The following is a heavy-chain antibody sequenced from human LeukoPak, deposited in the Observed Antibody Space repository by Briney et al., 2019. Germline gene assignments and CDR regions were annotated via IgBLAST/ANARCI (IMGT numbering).Heavy chain of an antibody. D-gene: IGHD3-10*01. J-gene: IGHJ6*03. CDR3: ARMVSDAALGYYYYMDV. Sequence: SSVKVFCKASGGTFSSYTISWVRQAPGQGLEWMGRIIPILGIANYAQKFQGRVTITADKSTSTAYMELSSLRSEDTAVYYCARMVSDAALGYYYYMDVWGKGTTVTVSS. V-gene: IGHV1-69*02. CDR2: IIPILGIA. CDR1: GGTFSSYT.